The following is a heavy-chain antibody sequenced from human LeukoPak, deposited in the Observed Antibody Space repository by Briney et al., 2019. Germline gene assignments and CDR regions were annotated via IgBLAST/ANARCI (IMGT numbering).Heavy chain of an antibody. V-gene: IGHV4-34*01. D-gene: IGHD4-11*01. CDR2: INHSGST. CDR1: GGSFSGYY. J-gene: IGHJ4*02. Sequence: SETLSLTCAVYGGSFSGYYWSWIRQPPGKGLEWIGEINHSGSTNYNPSLKSRVTISVDTSKNQFSLKLSSVTAADTAVYYCARGWGYSRMADYWGQGTLATVSS. CDR3: ARGWGYSRMADY.